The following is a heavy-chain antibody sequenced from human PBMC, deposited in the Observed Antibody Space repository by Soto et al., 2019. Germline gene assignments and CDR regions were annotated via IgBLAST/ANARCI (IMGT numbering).Heavy chain of an antibody. Sequence: PWGSLRLSCAASGFTFSSYWMSWVRQAPGKGLEWVANIKQDGSEKYYVDSVKGRFTISRDNAKNSLYLQMNSLRAEDTAVYYCARVANIAAAGTNDYWGQGTLVTVSS. CDR2: IKQDGSEK. CDR3: ARVANIAAAGTNDY. CDR1: GFTFSSYW. V-gene: IGHV3-7*03. D-gene: IGHD6-13*01. J-gene: IGHJ4*02.